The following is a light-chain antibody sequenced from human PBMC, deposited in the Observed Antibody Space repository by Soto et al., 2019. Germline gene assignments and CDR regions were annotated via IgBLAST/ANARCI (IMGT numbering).Light chain of an antibody. J-gene: IGKJ1*01. CDR1: QTIINY. V-gene: IGKV1-39*01. Sequence: DIQMAQSPSSLSASVGERVTITCRASQTIINYLNWYQHKPGTAPKLLIYDVSSLESGVPLRFSGSGSGTDFTLTISSLQSDDFAVYYCQQYDNWPWTFSQGTKVDIK. CDR3: QQYDNWPWT. CDR2: DVS.